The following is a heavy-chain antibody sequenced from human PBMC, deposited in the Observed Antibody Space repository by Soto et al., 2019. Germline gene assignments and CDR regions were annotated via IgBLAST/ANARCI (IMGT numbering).Heavy chain of an antibody. CDR1: GFTFSIYA. D-gene: IGHD1-26*01. Sequence: PGGSLRLSCAASGFTFSIYAMSWFRQAPGKGLEWVSAISGSGGSTYYADSVRGRFTISRDNSKNTLYLQMNSLRAEDTAVYYCAKRGHGSIVGATTPDYWGQGTLVTVSS. CDR2: ISGSGGST. CDR3: AKRGHGSIVGATTPDY. J-gene: IGHJ4*02. V-gene: IGHV3-23*01.